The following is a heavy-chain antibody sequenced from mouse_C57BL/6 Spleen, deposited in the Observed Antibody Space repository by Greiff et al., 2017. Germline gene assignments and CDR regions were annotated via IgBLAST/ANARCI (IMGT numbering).Heavy chain of an antibody. V-gene: IGHV5-4*01. Sequence: EVHLVESGGGLVKPGGSLKLSCAASGFTFSSYAMSWVRQTPEKRLEWVATISDGGSYTYYPDNVKGRFTISRDNAKNNLYLQMSHLKSEDTAMYYCARDQLTGTVYWGQGTLVTVSA. J-gene: IGHJ3*01. D-gene: IGHD4-1*01. CDR1: GFTFSSYA. CDR2: ISDGGSYT. CDR3: ARDQLTGTVY.